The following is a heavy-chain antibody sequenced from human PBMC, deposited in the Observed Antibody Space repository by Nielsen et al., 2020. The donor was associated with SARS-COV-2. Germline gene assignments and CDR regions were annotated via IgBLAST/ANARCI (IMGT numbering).Heavy chain of an antibody. Sequence: GESLKISCAASGFTFSSYDMHWVRQATGKGLEWVSAIGTAGDTYYPGSVKGRFTISREKAKNSLYLEMNSLRAEDTALYHCARVREEWELRYWYFDLWGRGTLVTVSS. CDR3: ARVREEWELRYWYFDL. V-gene: IGHV3-13*01. J-gene: IGHJ2*01. CDR2: IGTAGDT. D-gene: IGHD1-26*01. CDR1: GFTFSSYD.